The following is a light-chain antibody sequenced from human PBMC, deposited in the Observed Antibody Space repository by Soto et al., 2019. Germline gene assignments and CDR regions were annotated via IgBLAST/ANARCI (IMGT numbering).Light chain of an antibody. CDR3: QHYYNIPRT. V-gene: IGKV4-1*01. CDR2: LAS. Sequence: DVVMTQSPGSLAVSLGERATINCKSSQPLFYGSSDRNYLAWYQQKPGQPPKLLISLASTRESGVPDRFSGAGSGTDFTLTISDLQAEDVAVNYCQHYYNIPRTFGQGTKLEIK. CDR1: QPLFYGSSDRNY. J-gene: IGKJ2*01.